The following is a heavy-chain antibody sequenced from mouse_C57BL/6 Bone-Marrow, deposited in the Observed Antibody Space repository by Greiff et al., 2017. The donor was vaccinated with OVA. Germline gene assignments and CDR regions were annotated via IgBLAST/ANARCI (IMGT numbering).Heavy chain of an antibody. J-gene: IGHJ3*01. CDR3: AGLSWFAY. V-gene: IGHV5-17*01. CDR1: GFTLSDYG. CDR2: ISSGSSTI. Sequence: EVTLVESGGGLVKPGGSLKLSCAASGFTLSDYGMHWVRQAPEKGLEWVAYISSGSSTIYYADTVKGRFTISRDNAKNTLFLQMTSLRAEDTAMYYCAGLSWFAYWGQGTLVTVSA.